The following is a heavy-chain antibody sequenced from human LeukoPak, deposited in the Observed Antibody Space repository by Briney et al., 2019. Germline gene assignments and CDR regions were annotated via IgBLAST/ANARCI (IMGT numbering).Heavy chain of an antibody. Sequence: GGSLRLSCAASGFTFSSYAMSWVRQAPGKGLEWVASISDSGGSTYYPDSGKGRITISRDNSKNTLYLQMNSLSAEDTAVYYCAKDRRCSGGSCYNRRGYFDYWGQGTLVTVSS. V-gene: IGHV3-23*01. CDR2: ISDSGGST. D-gene: IGHD2-15*01. J-gene: IGHJ4*02. CDR3: AKDRRCSGGSCYNRRGYFDY. CDR1: GFTFSSYA.